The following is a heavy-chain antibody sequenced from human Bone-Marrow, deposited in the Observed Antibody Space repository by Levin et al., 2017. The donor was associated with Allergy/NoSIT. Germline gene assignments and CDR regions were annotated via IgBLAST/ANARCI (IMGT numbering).Heavy chain of an antibody. D-gene: IGHD5-24*01. Sequence: PGTGLECIGYTYYNGSTYYNPSLKSRVTISVDTSKNQFSLKLDSVTAADTAVYYCARVRDGYNFGDYYFDSWGQGTLVIVSS. CDR2: TYYNGST. J-gene: IGHJ4*02. CDR3: ARVRDGYNFGDYYFDS. V-gene: IGHV4-30-4*01.